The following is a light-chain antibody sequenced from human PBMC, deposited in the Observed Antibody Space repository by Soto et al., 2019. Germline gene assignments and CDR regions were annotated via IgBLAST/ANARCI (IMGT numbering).Light chain of an antibody. J-gene: IGLJ2*01. CDR1: KLGDKY. Sequence: SYELTQPPSVSVSPGQTASMTCSGDKLGDKYACWYQQKPGQSPVLVICQDSKRPSGIPERFSGSNSGNTATLTISGTQAMDEADYYCQAWDSSTVVFGGGTQLTVL. CDR2: QDS. CDR3: QAWDSSTVV. V-gene: IGLV3-1*01.